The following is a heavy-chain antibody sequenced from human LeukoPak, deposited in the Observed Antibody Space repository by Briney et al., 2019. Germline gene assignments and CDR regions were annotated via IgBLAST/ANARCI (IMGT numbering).Heavy chain of an antibody. J-gene: IGHJ4*02. CDR3: ARRLEYSGSKGVFDY. Sequence: GGSLRLSCAASGFTFSSYGMSWVRQAPGKGLEWVSIIYSGGYTDYADSVKGRFTISRDNSKNTLDLQMNSLRAEDTAVYYCARRLEYSGSKGVFDYWGQGTLVTVSS. CDR1: GFTFSSYG. D-gene: IGHD1-26*01. CDR2: IYSGGYT. V-gene: IGHV3-66*01.